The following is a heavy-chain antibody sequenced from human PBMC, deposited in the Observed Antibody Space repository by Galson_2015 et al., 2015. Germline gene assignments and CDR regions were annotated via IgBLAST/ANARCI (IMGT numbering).Heavy chain of an antibody. V-gene: IGHV3-30*03. J-gene: IGHJ4*02. D-gene: IGHD5-24*01. Sequence: SLRLSCAASGFTFSSYGMHWVRQAPGKGLEWVAVISYDGSNKYYADSVKGRFTISRDNSKNTLYPQMNSLRAEDTAVYYCARGSQVGRWLQYFDYWGQGTLDTVSS. CDR2: ISYDGSNK. CDR3: ARGSQVGRWLQYFDY. CDR1: GFTFSSYG.